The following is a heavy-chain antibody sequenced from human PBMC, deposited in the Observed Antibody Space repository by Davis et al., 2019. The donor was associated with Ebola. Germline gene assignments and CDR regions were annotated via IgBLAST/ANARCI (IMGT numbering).Heavy chain of an antibody. J-gene: IGHJ5*01. CDR3: ARVNAATGYSRFDT. Sequence: GESLKISCGASGFTFDDYAMTWVRQAQGKGLEWVSGINWNGASSGYADSVKGRFTISRDNVKNSLYLRMNDLRVEDTALYHCARVNAATGYSRFDTWGQGTLVTVSS. CDR2: INWNGASS. V-gene: IGHV3-20*01. CDR1: GFTFDDYA. D-gene: IGHD3-9*01.